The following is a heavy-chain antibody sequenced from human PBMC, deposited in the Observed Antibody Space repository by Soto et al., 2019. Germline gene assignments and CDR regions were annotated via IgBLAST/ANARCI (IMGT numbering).Heavy chain of an antibody. CDR2: MSYDGSNE. J-gene: IGHJ4*02. V-gene: IGHV3-30*18. CDR3: AKDGRHNFDY. CDR1: GFTFSHYA. Sequence: QVQLVESGGGVVQPGRSLRLSCGASGFTFSHYAMHWVRQAPGKGLEWVALMSYDGSNEYYADSVKGRFTISRDNSKNTLYLQMNSLRAEDTAVYYCAKDGRHNFDYWGQGTLVTVSS.